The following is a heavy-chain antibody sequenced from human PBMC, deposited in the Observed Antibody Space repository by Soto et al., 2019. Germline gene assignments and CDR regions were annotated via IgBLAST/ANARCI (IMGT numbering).Heavy chain of an antibody. CDR3: AAEGGGERQAFDY. J-gene: IGHJ4*02. CDR1: GFTFTSSA. D-gene: IGHD1-1*01. CDR2: IVVGSGNT. V-gene: IGHV1-58*01. Sequence: QMQLVQSGPEVKKPGTSVKVSCKASGFTFTSSAVQWVRQARGQRLEWIGWIVVGSGNTNYAQKFQERVTITRDMCTSTAYMELSSLRSEDTAVYYCAAEGGGERQAFDYWGQGTLVTVSS.